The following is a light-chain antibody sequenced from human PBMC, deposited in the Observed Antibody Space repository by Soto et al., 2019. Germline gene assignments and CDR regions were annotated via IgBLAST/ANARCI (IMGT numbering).Light chain of an antibody. CDR2: LNSDGSH. V-gene: IGLV4-69*01. CDR3: QTWGTGSWV. J-gene: IGLJ3*02. CDR1: SGHSSYA. Sequence: QPVLTQSPSASASLGASVKLTCTLSSGHSSYAIAWHQQQPEKGPRYLMKLNSDGSHSKGDGIPDRFSGSSSGAERYLTISSHQSEDEADYYCQTWGTGSWVFGGGTKLTVL.